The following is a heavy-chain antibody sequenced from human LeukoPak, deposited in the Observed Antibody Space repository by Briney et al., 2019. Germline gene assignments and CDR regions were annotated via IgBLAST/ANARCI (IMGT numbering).Heavy chain of an antibody. V-gene: IGHV1-69*01. D-gene: IGHD3-3*01. CDR2: IIPIFGTA. Sequence: SVKVSCKASRGTFSSYAISWVRQAPGQGLEWMGGIIPIFGTANYAQKFQGRVTITADESTSTAYMELSSLRSEDTAVYYCARVGGPIFGVVQPNWFDPWGQGTLVTVSS. CDR1: RGTFSSYA. J-gene: IGHJ5*02. CDR3: ARVGGPIFGVVQPNWFDP.